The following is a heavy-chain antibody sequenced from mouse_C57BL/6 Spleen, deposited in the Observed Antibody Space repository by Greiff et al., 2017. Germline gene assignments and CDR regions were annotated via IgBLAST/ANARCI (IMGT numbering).Heavy chain of an antibody. D-gene: IGHD2-10*01. Sequence: QVQLQQSGAELVRPGASVTLSCKASGYTFTDYEMHWVKQTPVHGLEWIGAIDPETGGTAYNQKFKGKAILTADKSSSTAYMELRILTSEDSAVYYCTNPYYRKGYFDYWGQGTTLTVSS. V-gene: IGHV1-15*01. J-gene: IGHJ2*01. CDR1: GYTFTDYE. CDR3: TNPYYRKGYFDY. CDR2: IDPETGGT.